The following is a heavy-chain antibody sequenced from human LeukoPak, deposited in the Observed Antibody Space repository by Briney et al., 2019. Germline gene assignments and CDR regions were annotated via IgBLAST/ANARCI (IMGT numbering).Heavy chain of an antibody. J-gene: IGHJ4*01. CDR2: IAGSSGYI. V-gene: IGHV3-21*01. CDR3: ARDRGAYCGGDCYLGFDY. CDR1: GFTVSSNY. D-gene: IGHD2-21*02. Sequence: GGSLRLSCAASGFTVSSNYMTWVRQAPGKGLEWVSSIAGSSGYISYADSVKGRFTISRDNAKKSLYLQMTSLTAEDTAVYYCARDRGAYCGGDCYLGFDYWGRGTLVTVSS.